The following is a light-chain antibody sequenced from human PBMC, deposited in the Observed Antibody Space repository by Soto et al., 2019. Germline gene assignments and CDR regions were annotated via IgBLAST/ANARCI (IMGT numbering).Light chain of an antibody. CDR1: MRDVGAYNL. J-gene: IGLJ3*02. CDR2: EVR. V-gene: IGLV2-14*01. Sequence: QSVLTQPASVSGSAGQSITISCSGTMRDVGAYNLVSWYQQHPGTAPKLIIYEVRNRPSGISSRFSGSRSGNTASLTISGPQPEDEGDYYCSAYTARSPLVFGGGTKLTVL. CDR3: SAYTARSPLV.